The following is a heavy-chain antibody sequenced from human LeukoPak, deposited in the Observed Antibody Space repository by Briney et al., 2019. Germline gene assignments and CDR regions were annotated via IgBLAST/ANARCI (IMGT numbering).Heavy chain of an antibody. CDR2: INTDGRII. J-gene: IGHJ4*02. CDR3: VAGIGNY. D-gene: IGHD6-13*01. Sequence: GGSLRLSCAVSGFTFSTYWVHWVRQAPGKGLVWVSRINTDGRIITYVDSVKGRFTISRDNAKNKVYLQMNSLRAEDTAVYYCVAGIGNYWGQGTLVTVSS. V-gene: IGHV3-74*03. CDR1: GFTFSTYW.